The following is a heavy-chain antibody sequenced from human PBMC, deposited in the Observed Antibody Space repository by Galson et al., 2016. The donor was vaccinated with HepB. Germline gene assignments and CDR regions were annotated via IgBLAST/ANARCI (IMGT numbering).Heavy chain of an antibody. CDR1: GGSIRSGDYY. CDR3: AKTHYSGTYLD. J-gene: IGHJ4*02. CDR2: ISFSGST. V-gene: IGHV4-31*03. D-gene: IGHD1-26*01. Sequence: TLSLTCPVSGGSIRSGDYYWSWIRQHPGKGLEWIGYISFSGSTYHNPSLKSRVTISVDTSKNQFSLRLSSVTAADTAVYYCAKTHYSGTYLDWGQGTLVTVSS.